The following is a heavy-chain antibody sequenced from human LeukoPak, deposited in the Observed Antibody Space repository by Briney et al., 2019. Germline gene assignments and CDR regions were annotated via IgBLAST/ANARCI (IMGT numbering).Heavy chain of an antibody. D-gene: IGHD5-18*01. CDR2: IYYSGST. CDR1: GGSISNYY. J-gene: IGHJ4*02. Sequence: SETLSLTCTVSGGSISNYYWSWIRQSPGKGLEWIGYIYYSGSTNYNPSLKSRVTISVDRSKNQFSLKVSSVTAADTAVYYCARGGNSYGYLDYWDQGTLVTVSS. CDR3: ARGGNSYGYLDY. V-gene: IGHV4-59*01.